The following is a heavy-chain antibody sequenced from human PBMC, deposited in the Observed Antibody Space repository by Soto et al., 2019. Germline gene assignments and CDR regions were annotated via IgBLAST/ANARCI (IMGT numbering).Heavy chain of an antibody. Sequence: ASVKVSCKASGYTFTGYYMHWVRQAPGQGLEWMGWINPNSGGTNYAQKFQGRVTMTRDTSISTAYMELSGLRSDDTAVYYCARGRCSGGSCYSRSADWFDPWGQGTLVTVSS. CDR2: INPNSGGT. V-gene: IGHV1-2*02. J-gene: IGHJ5*02. D-gene: IGHD2-15*01. CDR1: GYTFTGYY. CDR3: ARGRCSGGSCYSRSADWFDP.